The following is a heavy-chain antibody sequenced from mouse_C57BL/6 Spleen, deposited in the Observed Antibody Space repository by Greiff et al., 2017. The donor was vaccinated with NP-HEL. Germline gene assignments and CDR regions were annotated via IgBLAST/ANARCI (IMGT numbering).Heavy chain of an antibody. CDR1: GYTFTSYW. V-gene: IGHV1-50*01. J-gene: IGHJ2*01. CDR2: IDPSDSYT. CDR3: ASYYYGFDY. D-gene: IGHD1-1*01. Sequence: QVQLQQPGAELVKPGASVKLSCKASGYTFTSYWMQWVKQRPGQGLEWIGEIDPSDSYTNYNQKFKGKATLTVDTSSRTAYMQLSSLTSEDSAVYYCASYYYGFDYWGQGTTLTVSS.